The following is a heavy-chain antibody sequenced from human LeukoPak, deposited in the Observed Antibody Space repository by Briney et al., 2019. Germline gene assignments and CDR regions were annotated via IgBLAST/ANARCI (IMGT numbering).Heavy chain of an antibody. D-gene: IGHD6-19*01. Sequence: TSETLSLTCAVYGGSLSIYYWSWIRQSPGKGLEWIGEINRRGSTNYNPSLKSRVTMSVETSKNQFSLKLTSVSAADTAVYYCARGGTDTSGLDYWGQGTLVTVSS. CDR1: GGSLSIYY. J-gene: IGHJ4*02. CDR3: ARGGTDTSGLDY. CDR2: INRRGST. V-gene: IGHV4-34*01.